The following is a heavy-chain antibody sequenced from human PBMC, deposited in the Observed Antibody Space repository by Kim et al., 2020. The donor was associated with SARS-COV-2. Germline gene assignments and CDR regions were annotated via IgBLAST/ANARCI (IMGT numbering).Heavy chain of an antibody. CDR3: ARGVYV. J-gene: IGHJ4*02. D-gene: IGHD3-16*01. CDR2: QDGSEK. Sequence: QDGSEKYYVDSGKGRFTISRDNAKNSLYLQMNSLRAEDTAVYYCARGVYVGGQGTLVTVSS. V-gene: IGHV3-7*01.